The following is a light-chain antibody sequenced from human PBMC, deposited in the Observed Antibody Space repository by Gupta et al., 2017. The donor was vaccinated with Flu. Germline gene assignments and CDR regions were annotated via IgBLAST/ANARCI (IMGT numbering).Light chain of an antibody. CDR1: SSDVGGYNY. V-gene: IGLV2-8*01. J-gene: IGLJ2*01. CDR2: EVN. CDR3: SSYAGSNNFVV. Sequence: QSALTQPPSASGSPGQSVPIHCTGTSSDVGGYNYVSWYHQHPGKVPKLLLYEVNKRPSGVPYRFSGPKSGNTASLTVSGLQAEDEADYYCSSYAGSNNFVVFGGGTKLTV.